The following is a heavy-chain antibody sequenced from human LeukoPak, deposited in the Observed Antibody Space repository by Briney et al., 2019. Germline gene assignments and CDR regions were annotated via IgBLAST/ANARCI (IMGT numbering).Heavy chain of an antibody. CDR3: AKENSNYGYYFDY. Sequence: PGGSLRLSCAASGFTFSSYSLSWVRQAPGKGLEWVSAISRSGDSTYYTDSVKGRFTISRDNSQNTLYLQMNSLRAEDTAVYYCAKENSNYGYYFDYWGQGTLVTVSS. D-gene: IGHD4-11*01. CDR2: ISRSGDST. CDR1: GFTFSSYS. J-gene: IGHJ4*02. V-gene: IGHV3-23*01.